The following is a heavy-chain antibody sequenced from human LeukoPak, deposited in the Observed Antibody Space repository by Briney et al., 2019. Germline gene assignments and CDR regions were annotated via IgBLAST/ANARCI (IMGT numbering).Heavy chain of an antibody. Sequence: PGRSLRLSCAASGFTFSSYWMHWVRQAPGKGLVWVSRINSDGSSTSYADSVKGRFTISRDNAKNTLYLQMNSLRAEDTAVYYCARGLHCSSTSCSNYYYYYGMDVWGQGTTVTVSS. CDR1: GFTFSSYW. D-gene: IGHD2-2*01. J-gene: IGHJ6*02. CDR2: INSDGSST. CDR3: ARGLHCSSTSCSNYYYYYGMDV. V-gene: IGHV3-74*01.